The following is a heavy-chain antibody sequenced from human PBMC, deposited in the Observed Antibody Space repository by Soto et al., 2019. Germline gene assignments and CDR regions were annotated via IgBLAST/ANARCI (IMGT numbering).Heavy chain of an antibody. CDR2: IFPLTDIP. CDR3: DRDQSWHDLVWWFDP. Sequence: SVKVSSKASGGTFRNYPINWVRQAPRQGLEWMGSIFPLTDIPDYAQNFQARLTISADKSTSTAYMELNSLTSEDTAVYYCDRDQSWHDLVWWFDPWGQGTLVTVSS. J-gene: IGHJ5*02. CDR1: GGTFRNYP. V-gene: IGHV1-69*04. D-gene: IGHD1-1*01.